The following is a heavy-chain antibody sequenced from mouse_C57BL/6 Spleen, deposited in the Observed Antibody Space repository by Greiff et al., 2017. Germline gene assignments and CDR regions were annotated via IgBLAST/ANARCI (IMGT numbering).Heavy chain of an antibody. V-gene: IGHV1-69*01. CDR2: IDPSDSYT. D-gene: IGHD1-1*01. J-gene: IGHJ3*01. Sequence: QVPLQQPGAELVMPGASVQLSCKASGYTFTSFWMHWVKQRPGQGLEWIGEIDPSDSYTNSNQKFTGKSTLTVDKSSSTAYMQLSSLTAEEYAVDYCARNYYGSSAWFAYWGQGTLVTVSA. CDR1: GYTFTSFW. CDR3: ARNYYGSSAWFAY.